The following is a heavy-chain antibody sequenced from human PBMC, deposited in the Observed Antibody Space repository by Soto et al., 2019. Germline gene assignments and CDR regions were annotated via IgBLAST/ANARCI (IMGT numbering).Heavy chain of an antibody. J-gene: IGHJ3*02. V-gene: IGHV4-59*08. CDR3: ARLSSDAFDI. CDR2: IFYSGST. CDR1: GGPISVST. Sequence: QVQLQESGPGLVKPSETWSLTCTVTGGPISVSTGRWFRPPQGKGRGWIGYIFYSGSTNYTPSLKSRVTISVDTSKNQFSLKLSSVTAADTAVYYCARLSSDAFDIWGQGTMVTVSS.